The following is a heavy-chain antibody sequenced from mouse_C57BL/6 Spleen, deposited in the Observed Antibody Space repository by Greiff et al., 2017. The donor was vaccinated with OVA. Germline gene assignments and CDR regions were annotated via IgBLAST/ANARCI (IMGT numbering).Heavy chain of an antibody. CDR3: ARDGNYPAWFAY. CDR1: GYAFSSYW. Sequence: VKLQESGAELVKPGASVKISCKASGYAFSSYWMNWVKQRPGKGLEWIGQIYPGDGDTNYNGKFKGKATLTADKSSSTAYMQLSSLTSEDSAVYFCARDGNYPAWFAYWGQGTLVTVSA. CDR2: IYPGDGDT. D-gene: IGHD2-1*01. J-gene: IGHJ3*01. V-gene: IGHV1-80*01.